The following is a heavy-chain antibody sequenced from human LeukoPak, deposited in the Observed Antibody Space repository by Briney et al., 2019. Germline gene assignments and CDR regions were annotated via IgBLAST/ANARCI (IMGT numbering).Heavy chain of an antibody. Sequence: GGSLRLSCAASGFTFSSYWMHWVRQVPGKGLVWVSRVNSDGSSTRHADSVKGRFTISRDNAKNTLYLQMNSLRSEDTAVYYCARSHYYDSSGIFSYYYGLDVWGQGTTVTVSS. CDR3: ARSHYYDSSGIFSYYYGLDV. J-gene: IGHJ6*02. CDR1: GFTFSSYW. D-gene: IGHD3-22*01. CDR2: VNSDGSST. V-gene: IGHV3-74*01.